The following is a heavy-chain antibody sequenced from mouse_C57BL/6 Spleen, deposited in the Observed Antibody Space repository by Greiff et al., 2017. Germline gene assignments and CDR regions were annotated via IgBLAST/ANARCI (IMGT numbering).Heavy chain of an antibody. J-gene: IGHJ3*01. Sequence: VQLVESGAELARPGASVKMSCKASGYTFTSYTMHWVKQRPGQGLEWIGYINPSSGYTKYNQKFKDKATLTADKSSSTAYMQLSSLTSEDSAVYYCARSAGTAWFAYWGQGTLVTVSA. V-gene: IGHV1-4*01. D-gene: IGHD4-1*01. CDR3: ARSAGTAWFAY. CDR1: GYTFTSYT. CDR2: INPSSGYT.